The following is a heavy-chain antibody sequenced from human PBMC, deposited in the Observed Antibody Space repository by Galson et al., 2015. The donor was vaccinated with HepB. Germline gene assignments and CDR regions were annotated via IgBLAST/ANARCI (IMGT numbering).Heavy chain of an antibody. D-gene: IGHD3-10*01. J-gene: IGHJ6*02. Sequence: LSLTCTVSCGSINTYYWSWIRQPPGKGLEWIGFIHHSWRTNYAPPLKGRVTMSVDTAKNQFSLKVNSVTAADAGVYFCARRGRELNMDVWGQGTMVTV. V-gene: IGHV4-59*08. CDR2: IHHSWRT. CDR3: ARRGRELNMDV. CDR1: CGSINTYY.